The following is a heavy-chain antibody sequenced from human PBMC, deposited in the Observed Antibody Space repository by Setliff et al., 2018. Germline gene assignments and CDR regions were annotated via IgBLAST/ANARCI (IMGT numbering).Heavy chain of an antibody. CDR2: VYSSSSP. CDR3: VRVLYDYSFES. D-gene: IGHD4-4*01. Sequence: ETLSLTCNVSGASISSSYWTWIRQPPGNELEWIGYVYSSSSPYYEPSLESRVTMSIDTSKNQISLQLRSLTAADTAVYYCVRVLYDYSFESWGQGTLVTVSS. J-gene: IGHJ4*02. V-gene: IGHV4-4*08. CDR1: GASISSSY.